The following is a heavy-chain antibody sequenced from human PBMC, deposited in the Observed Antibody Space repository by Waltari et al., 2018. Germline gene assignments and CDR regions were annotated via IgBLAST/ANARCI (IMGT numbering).Heavy chain of an antibody. Sequence: QVQLVQSGSELKKPGASVKVSCKASGYTFTSYAMNWVRQAPGQGLEWMGWINTNTGNPTYAQGFTGRFVFSLDTSVSTAYLQISSLKAEDTAVYYCARGVTMVQGVRPRDYYYGMDVWGQGTTVTVSS. CDR1: GYTFTSYA. CDR3: ARGVTMVQGVRPRDYYYGMDV. D-gene: IGHD3-10*01. CDR2: INTNTGNP. J-gene: IGHJ6*02. V-gene: IGHV7-4-1*02.